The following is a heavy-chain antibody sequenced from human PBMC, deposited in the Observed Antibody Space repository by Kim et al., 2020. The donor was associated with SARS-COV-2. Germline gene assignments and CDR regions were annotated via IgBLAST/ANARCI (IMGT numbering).Heavy chain of an antibody. Sequence: SGGSTYYADSVKGRFTISRHNSKNTLYLQMNSLRAEDTAVYYCARDPDVWGQGTTVTVSS. J-gene: IGHJ6*02. V-gene: IGHV3-53*04. CDR3: ARDPDV. CDR2: SGGST.